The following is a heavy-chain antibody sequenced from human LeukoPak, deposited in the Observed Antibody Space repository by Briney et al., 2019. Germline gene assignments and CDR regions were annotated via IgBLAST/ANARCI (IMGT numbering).Heavy chain of an antibody. D-gene: IGHD3-22*01. CDR3: ARVTGYMIEDYFDY. Sequence: SETLSLTCTVSGGSISSYYWSWIRQPPGKGLEWIGYIYYSGSTNYNPSHKSRVTISVDTSKNQFSLRLSSVTAADTAVYYCARVTGYMIEDYFDYWGQGTLVTVSS. J-gene: IGHJ4*02. CDR2: IYYSGST. CDR1: GGSISSYY. V-gene: IGHV4-59*01.